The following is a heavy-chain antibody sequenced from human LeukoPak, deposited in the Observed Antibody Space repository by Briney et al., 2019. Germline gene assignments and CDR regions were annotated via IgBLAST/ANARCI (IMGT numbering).Heavy chain of an antibody. CDR1: GYTFTGYY. CDR2: INPNSGGT. D-gene: IGHD3-10*01. CDR3: ARQLLWFGDYYMDV. Sequence: ASVKVSCKASGYTFTGYYMHWVRQAPGQGLEWMGWINPNSGGTNYAQKFLGRVTMTRDTSISTAYMELSRLRSDDTAVYYCARQLLWFGDYYMDVWGKGTTVTVSS. J-gene: IGHJ6*03. V-gene: IGHV1-2*02.